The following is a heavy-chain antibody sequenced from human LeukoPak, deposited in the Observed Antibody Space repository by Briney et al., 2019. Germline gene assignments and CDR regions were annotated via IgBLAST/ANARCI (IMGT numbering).Heavy chain of an antibody. CDR3: ARSTYSSGWQDFDY. CDR2: IYTSEST. J-gene: IGHJ4*02. D-gene: IGHD6-19*01. CDR1: GGSISSYY. Sequence: SETLSLTCTVSGGSISSYYWSWIRQPAGKGLEWIGRIYTSESTNYNPSLKSRVTMSVDTSKNQFSLKLSSVTAADTAVYYCARSTYSSGWQDFDYWGQGTLVTVSS. V-gene: IGHV4-4*07.